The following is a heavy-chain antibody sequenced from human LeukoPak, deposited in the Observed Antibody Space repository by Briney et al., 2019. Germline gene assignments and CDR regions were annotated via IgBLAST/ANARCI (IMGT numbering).Heavy chain of an antibody. CDR3: ARERYCSGGSCYGVCDY. D-gene: IGHD2-15*01. CDR1: GYTFTSYY. V-gene: IGHV1-69*13. CDR2: IIPIFGTA. J-gene: IGHJ4*02. Sequence: SVKVSCKASGYTFTSYYMHWVRQAPGQGLEWMGGIIPIFGTANYAQKFQGRVTITADESTSTAYMELSSLRSEDTAVYYCARERYCSGGSCYGVCDYWGQGTLVTVSS.